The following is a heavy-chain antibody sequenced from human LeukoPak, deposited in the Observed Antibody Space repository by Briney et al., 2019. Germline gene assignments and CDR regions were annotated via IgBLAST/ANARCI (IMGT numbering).Heavy chain of an antibody. Sequence: ASVKVSCKASGYTFTSYGISWVRQAPGQGPEWMGWISAYNGNTNYAQKLQGRVTMTTDTSTSTAYMELRSLRSEDTAVYYCVWFGELMAFDYWGQGTLVTVSS. J-gene: IGHJ4*02. V-gene: IGHV1-18*01. CDR3: VWFGELMAFDY. CDR2: ISAYNGNT. D-gene: IGHD3-10*01. CDR1: GYTFTSYG.